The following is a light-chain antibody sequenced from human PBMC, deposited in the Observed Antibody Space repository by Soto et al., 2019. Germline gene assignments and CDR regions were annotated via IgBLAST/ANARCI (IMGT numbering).Light chain of an antibody. J-gene: IGLJ2*01. V-gene: IGLV1-44*01. CDR1: SSNIGTNA. Sequence: QSVLTQPPSASGTPGQRVTFSCSGSSSNIGTNAVNWYQQLPGTAPKLIIYTDNQRPSGVPDRFSGSKSGTSASLAISGLKSEDEADYYCAAWDASLSAVVFGGGTKLTVL. CDR2: TDN. CDR3: AAWDASLSAVV.